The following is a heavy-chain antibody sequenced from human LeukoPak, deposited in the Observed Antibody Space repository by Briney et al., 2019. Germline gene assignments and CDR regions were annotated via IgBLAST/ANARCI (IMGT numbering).Heavy chain of an antibody. D-gene: IGHD2-2*01. J-gene: IGHJ5*02. V-gene: IGHV3-74*01. CDR2: INSDGSST. CDR1: GFTFSSYW. Sequence: GGSLRLSCEASGFTFSSYWMHWVRRAPGKGLVWVSRINSDGSSTSYADSVKGRFTISRDNAKNTLYLQMNSLRAEDTAVYYCARDFRDIVVVPAASGYNWFDPWGQGTLVTVSS. CDR3: ARDFRDIVVVPAASGYNWFDP.